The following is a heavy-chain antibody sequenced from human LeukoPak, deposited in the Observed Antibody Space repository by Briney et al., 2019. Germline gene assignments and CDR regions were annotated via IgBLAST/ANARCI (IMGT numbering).Heavy chain of an antibody. Sequence: PGGSLRLSCTASGFIFNSYEMNWVRQAPGKGLEWVSYISSSGLSIYYADSVKGRFTISRDNAKNSLYLQMNSLRAEDTAVYYCARDSEDWRGYYYYYYMDVWGKGTTVTVSS. CDR2: ISSSGLSI. D-gene: IGHD3-3*01. CDR1: GFIFNSYE. V-gene: IGHV3-48*03. J-gene: IGHJ6*03. CDR3: ARDSEDWRGYYYYYYMDV.